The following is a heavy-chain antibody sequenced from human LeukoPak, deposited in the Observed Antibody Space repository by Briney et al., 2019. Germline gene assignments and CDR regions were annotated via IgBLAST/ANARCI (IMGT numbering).Heavy chain of an antibody. CDR3: ARDQIAAPDHFDY. Sequence: GASVKVSCKSSGYTFTAYYMHWVRQAPGQGLEWMGWINPNNGDTKFAQNFQGRVTLTRDMSITTAYMEINRLRSDDTAVYYCARDQIAAPDHFDYWGQGTVVIVST. V-gene: IGHV1-2*02. CDR2: INPNNGDT. D-gene: IGHD6-6*01. CDR1: GYTFTAYY. J-gene: IGHJ4*02.